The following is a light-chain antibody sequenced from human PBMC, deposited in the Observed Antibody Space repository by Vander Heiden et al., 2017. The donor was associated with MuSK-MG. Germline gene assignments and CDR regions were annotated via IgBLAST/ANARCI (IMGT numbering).Light chain of an antibody. CDR3: SSCTSSSTYV. Sequence: QSALTQPASVSGSHGPSITISCTGTSSDVGAYNYVSWYQQYPGKTPKLMIYEVSNRPSGVSNRFSGSKSGNTASLTISGLQAEDEADYYCSSCTSSSTYVFGTGTKVTVL. CDR2: EVS. V-gene: IGLV2-14*01. CDR1: SSDVGAYNY. J-gene: IGLJ1*01.